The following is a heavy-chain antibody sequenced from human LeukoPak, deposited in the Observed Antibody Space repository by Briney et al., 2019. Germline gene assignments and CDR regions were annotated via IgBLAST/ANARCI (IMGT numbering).Heavy chain of an antibody. J-gene: IGHJ4*02. Sequence: PSETLSLTCTVSGGSISGYYWSWIRQPPGKGLEWIGYIYYSGSTNYNPSLKSRVTISVGTSKNQFSLKLSSVTAADTAVYYCARGREWEPKVFDYWGQGTLVTVSS. V-gene: IGHV4-59*01. CDR3: ARGREWEPKVFDY. CDR1: GGSISGYY. D-gene: IGHD1-26*01. CDR2: IYYSGST.